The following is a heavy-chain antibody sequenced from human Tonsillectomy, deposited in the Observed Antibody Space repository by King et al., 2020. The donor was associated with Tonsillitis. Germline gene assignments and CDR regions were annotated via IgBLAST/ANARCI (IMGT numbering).Heavy chain of an antibody. CDR1: GYSFTSYW. CDR3: ARRRGVIYGDYDNFDY. J-gene: IGHJ4*02. Sequence: QLVQSGAEVKKPGESLKISCKGSGYSFTSYWIGWVRQMPGKGLECMGSIYPGDSESRYSPSFQGKVTISADKSISTAYLQWSGLKASDTAMYYCARRRGVIYGDYDNFDYWGQGTLVTVSS. D-gene: IGHD4-17*01. V-gene: IGHV5-51*01. CDR2: IYPGDSES.